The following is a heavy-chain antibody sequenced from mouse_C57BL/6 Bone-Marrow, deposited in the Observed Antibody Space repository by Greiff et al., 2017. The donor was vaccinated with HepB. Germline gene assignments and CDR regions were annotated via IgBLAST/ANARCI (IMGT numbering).Heavy chain of an antibody. J-gene: IGHJ2*01. V-gene: IGHV1-82*01. CDR3: ARRRQLSFDY. CDR2: IYPGDGDT. Sequence: QVQLKQSGPELVKPGASVKISCKASGYAFSSSWMNWVKQRPGKGLEWIGRIYPGDGDTNYNGKFKGKATLTADKSSSTAYMQLSSLTSEDSAVYFCARRRQLSFDYWGQGTTLTVSS. D-gene: IGHD3-2*02. CDR1: GYAFSSSW.